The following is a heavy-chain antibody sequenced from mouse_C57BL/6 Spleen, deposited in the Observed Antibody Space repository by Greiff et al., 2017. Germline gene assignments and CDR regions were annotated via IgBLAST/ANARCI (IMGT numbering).Heavy chain of an antibody. CDR1: GYTFTDYN. Sequence: EVQLQESGPELVKPGASVKMSCKASGYTFTDYNMHWVKQSHGKSLEWIGYINPNNGGTSYNQKFKGKATLTVNKSSSTAYMELRSLTSEDSAVYYCARGRWLLLDYWGQGTTLTVSS. CDR2: INPNNGGT. D-gene: IGHD2-3*01. J-gene: IGHJ2*01. CDR3: ARGRWLLLDY. V-gene: IGHV1-22*01.